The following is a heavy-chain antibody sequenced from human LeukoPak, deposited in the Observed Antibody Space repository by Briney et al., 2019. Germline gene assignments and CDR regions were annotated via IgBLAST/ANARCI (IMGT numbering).Heavy chain of an antibody. J-gene: IGHJ4*02. CDR2: IKQDGSEK. CDR3: AKDGRLSGYYYISSSFDY. D-gene: IGHD3-22*01. Sequence: PGGSLRLSCAASGFTFSSYWMSWVRQAPGKGLEWVANIKQDGSEKYYVDSVKGRFTISRDNAKNSLYLQMNSLRAEDTAVYYCAKDGRLSGYYYISSSFDYWGQGTLVTVSS. CDR1: GFTFSSYW. V-gene: IGHV3-7*01.